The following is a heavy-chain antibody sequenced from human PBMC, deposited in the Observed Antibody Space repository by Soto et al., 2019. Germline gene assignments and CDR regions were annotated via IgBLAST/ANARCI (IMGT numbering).Heavy chain of an antibody. D-gene: IGHD2-15*01. V-gene: IGHV3-13*05. J-gene: IGHJ6*02. CDR2: IGAADDP. CDR1: GFTFSAYD. Sequence: EVQLVESGGGVVQPGESLRLSCAASGFTFSAYDMHWVRQTTGKGLEWVSAIGAADDPYYLGSVKGRFTISRESANNALYLQMNSLRAEDTAVYYCARAYSGRLPRRADYYFAMDVWGQGTTVTVSS. CDR3: ARAYSGRLPRRADYYFAMDV.